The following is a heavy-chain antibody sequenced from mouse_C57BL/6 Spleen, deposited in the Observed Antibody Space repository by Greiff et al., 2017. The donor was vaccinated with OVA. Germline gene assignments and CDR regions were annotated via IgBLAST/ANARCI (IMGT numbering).Heavy chain of an antibody. CDR3: ARHDYDYDYYYAMDY. CDR1: GFTFSSYG. J-gene: IGHJ4*01. CDR2: ISSGGSYT. Sequence: EVQRVESGGDLVKPGGSLKLSCAASGFTFSSYGMSWVRQTPDKRLEWVATISSGGSYTYYPDSVKGRFTISRDNAKNTLYLQMSSLKSEDTAMYYCARHDYDYDYYYAMDYWGQGTSVTVSS. D-gene: IGHD2-4*01. V-gene: IGHV5-6*01.